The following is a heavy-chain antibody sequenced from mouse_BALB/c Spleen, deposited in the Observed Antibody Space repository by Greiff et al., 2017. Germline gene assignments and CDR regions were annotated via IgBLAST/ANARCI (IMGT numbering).Heavy chain of an antibody. V-gene: IGHV1-69*01. CDR1: GYTFTDYW. J-gene: IGHJ4*01. CDR2: IDTSDSYT. CDR3: AGSRGYHAMDY. Sequence: QVQLQQPGAELVMPGASVKLSCKASGYTFTDYWMHWVKQRPGQGLEWIGAIDTSDSYTSYNQKFKGKATLTVDESSSTAYMQLSSLTSEDSAVYYCAGSRGYHAMDYWGQGTSVTVSS.